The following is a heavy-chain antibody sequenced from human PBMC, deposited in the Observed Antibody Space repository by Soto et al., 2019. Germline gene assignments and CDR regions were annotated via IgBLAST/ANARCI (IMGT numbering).Heavy chain of an antibody. Sequence: EVQLLESGGGLVQPGGSLRLSCAASGFTFSSYAMSWVRQAPGKGLEWVSAISGSGGSTYYADSVKGRFTISRDNSKNTLYLQMNSLRAEDTAVYYCAKEGEYYDFWSGYPLDYWGQGTLVTVSS. V-gene: IGHV3-23*01. CDR1: GFTFSSYA. CDR2: ISGSGGST. J-gene: IGHJ4*02. CDR3: AKEGEYYDFWSGYPLDY. D-gene: IGHD3-3*01.